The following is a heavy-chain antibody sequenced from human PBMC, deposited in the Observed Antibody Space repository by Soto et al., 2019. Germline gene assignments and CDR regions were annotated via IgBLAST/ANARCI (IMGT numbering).Heavy chain of an antibody. CDR3: AHAACNRAYPHYFDF. V-gene: IGHV3-30-3*01. CDR2: IPYDGTNE. Sequence: QVQLVESGGGVVQPGGSLRLSCAASGFTFSSFAMHWVRQAPGKGLEWVAVIPYDGTNEYYADSVRGRFTISRDNSEDTVYLPMHSLRGGDRAVYVCAHAACNRAYPHYFDFWGQGTLVCVSS. CDR1: GFTFSSFA. D-gene: IGHD2-21*01. J-gene: IGHJ4*02.